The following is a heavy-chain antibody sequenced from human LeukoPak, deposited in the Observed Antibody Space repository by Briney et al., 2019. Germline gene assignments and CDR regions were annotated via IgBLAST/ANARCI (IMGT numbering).Heavy chain of an antibody. Sequence: SETLSLTCTVSGGSISSYYWSWIRQSPGKGLEWIGYIYYSGSTNYNPSLKSRVTISVDTSKNQFSLKLSSVTAADTAVYYCARGGYSNYVDYWGQGTLVTVSS. J-gene: IGHJ4*02. D-gene: IGHD4-11*01. CDR3: ARGGYSNYVDY. CDR2: IYYSGST. CDR1: GGSISSYY. V-gene: IGHV4-59*01.